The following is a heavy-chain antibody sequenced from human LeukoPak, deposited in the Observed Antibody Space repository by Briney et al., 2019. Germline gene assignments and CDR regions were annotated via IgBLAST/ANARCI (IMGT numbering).Heavy chain of an antibody. CDR3: ARELYYDFWSGYYGSPYYMDV. CDR1: GFTFSSYS. V-gene: IGHV3-48*01. CDR2: ISSSSSTI. D-gene: IGHD3-3*01. Sequence: RPGGSLRLSCAASGFTFSSYSMNWVRQAPGKGLEWVSYISSSSSTIYYADSVKGRFTISRDNAKNSLYLQMNSLRAEDTAVYYCARELYYDFWSGYYGSPYYMDVWGKGTTVTVSS. J-gene: IGHJ6*03.